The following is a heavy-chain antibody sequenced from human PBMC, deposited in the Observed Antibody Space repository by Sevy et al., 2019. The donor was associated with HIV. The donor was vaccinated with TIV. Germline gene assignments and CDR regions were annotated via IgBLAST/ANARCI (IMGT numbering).Heavy chain of an antibody. CDR1: GGTFSSYA. CDR2: IIPIFGTA. D-gene: IGHD3-3*01. CDR3: ARVYDFWSGYSSDYYYYMDV. V-gene: IGHV1-69*13. J-gene: IGHJ6*03. Sequence: ASVKVSCKASGGTFSSYAISWVRQAPGQGLEWMGGIIPIFGTANYAQKSQGRVTITADESTSTAYMELSSLRSEDTAVYYCARVYDFWSGYSSDYYYYMDVWGKGTTVTVSS.